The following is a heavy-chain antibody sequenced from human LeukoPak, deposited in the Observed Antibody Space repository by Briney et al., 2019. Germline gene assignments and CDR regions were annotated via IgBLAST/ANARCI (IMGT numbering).Heavy chain of an antibody. J-gene: IGHJ4*02. V-gene: IGHV3-33*01. D-gene: IGHD1-26*01. Sequence: GGSLRLSCAASGFTFSSYGMHWVRQAPGKGLEWVAVMWYDGSNKYYADSVKGRFTISRDNSKNTLYLQMNSLRAEDTAVYYCARDEGSGSLDYWGQGTLVTVSS. CDR2: MWYDGSNK. CDR3: ARDEGSGSLDY. CDR1: GFTFSSYG.